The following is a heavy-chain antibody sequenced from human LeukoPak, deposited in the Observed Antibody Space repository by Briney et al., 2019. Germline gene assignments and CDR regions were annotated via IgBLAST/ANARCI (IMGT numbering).Heavy chain of an antibody. CDR2: ISSSGSTI. Sequence: GSLRLSCAASGFTFSSYEMNWVRQAPGKGLEWVSYISSSGSTIYYADSVKGRFTISRDNAKNSLYLQMNSLRAEDTAVYYCARDWRGSGILDYWGQGTLVTVSS. CDR1: GFTFSSYE. J-gene: IGHJ4*02. D-gene: IGHD3-10*01. CDR3: ARDWRGSGILDY. V-gene: IGHV3-48*03.